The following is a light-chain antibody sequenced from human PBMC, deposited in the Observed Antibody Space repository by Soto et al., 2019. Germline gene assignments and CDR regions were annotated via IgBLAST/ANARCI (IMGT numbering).Light chain of an antibody. J-gene: IGLJ2*01. Sequence: QSVLTQPPSASGSPGQSVTISCTGTSSDVGGYNYVSWYQQHPGKAPKLMIYEVNKRPSGVPDRFSGSKSGNTASLTVSGLQAEDDADYYCSSYAGSNNFVVFGGGTKLTVL. CDR1: SSDVGGYNY. CDR3: SSYAGSNNFVV. V-gene: IGLV2-8*01. CDR2: EVN.